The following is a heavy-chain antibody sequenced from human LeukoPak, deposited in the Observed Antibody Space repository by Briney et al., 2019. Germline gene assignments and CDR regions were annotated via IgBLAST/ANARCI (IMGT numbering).Heavy chain of an antibody. Sequence: SETLSLTCTVSGGSISSYYWSWIRQPPGKGLEWIGYIYYSGSTNYNPSLKGRVTISVDTSKNQFSLKLSSVTAADTAVYYCARYHGDPKPYYYYMDVWGKGTTVTVSS. D-gene: IGHD4-17*01. CDR3: ARYHGDPKPYYYYMDV. CDR1: GGSISSYY. CDR2: IYYSGST. V-gene: IGHV4-59*01. J-gene: IGHJ6*03.